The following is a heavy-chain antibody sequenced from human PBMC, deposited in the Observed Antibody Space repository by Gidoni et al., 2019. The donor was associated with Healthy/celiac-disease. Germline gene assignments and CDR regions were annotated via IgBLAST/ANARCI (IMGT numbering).Heavy chain of an antibody. CDR2: ISGCGGST. V-gene: IGHV3-23*01. D-gene: IGHD3-22*01. CDR3: AKGEYYYDSSGYLFDY. CDR1: GFTFSSYA. J-gene: IGHJ4*02. Sequence: EVQLLESGGGLVQPGGSLSLSCAASGFTFSSYAMSWVRQAPGKGLEWVAAISGCGGSTYYADSVKGRFTISRDNSKNTLYLQMNSLRAEDTAVYYCAKGEYYYDSSGYLFDYWGQGTLVTVSS.